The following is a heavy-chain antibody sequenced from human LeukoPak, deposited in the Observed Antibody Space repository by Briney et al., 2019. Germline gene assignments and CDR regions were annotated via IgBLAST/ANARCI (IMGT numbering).Heavy chain of an antibody. V-gene: IGHV3-11*01. J-gene: IGHJ6*02. CDR1: GFVFSDYY. CDR3: ARAVFPHNYYYSTVYYGMDV. D-gene: IGHD3-22*01. CDR2: ITGGDTTI. Sequence: PGGSLRLSCAASGFVFSDYYMTWVRQAPGQGPEWLSYITGGDTTIYYADSVKGRFTISRDNAKNSLYLQMNSLRAEDTAIYFCARAVFPHNYYYSTVYYGMDVWGHGTTVTVSS.